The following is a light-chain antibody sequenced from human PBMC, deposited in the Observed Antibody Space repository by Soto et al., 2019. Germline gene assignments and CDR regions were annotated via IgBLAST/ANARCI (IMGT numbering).Light chain of an antibody. CDR3: QQYGGSPRT. J-gene: IGKJ1*01. V-gene: IGKV3-20*01. CDR1: QSISNNY. Sequence: EIVLTQSPGTLSLSPWERATLSCRASQSISNNYLAWYQQTPGQAPRLLIYDASNRAAGIPDRFSGSGSGTDFTLTISRLEPEDFGVYHCQQYGGSPRTFGQGTKVEIK. CDR2: DAS.